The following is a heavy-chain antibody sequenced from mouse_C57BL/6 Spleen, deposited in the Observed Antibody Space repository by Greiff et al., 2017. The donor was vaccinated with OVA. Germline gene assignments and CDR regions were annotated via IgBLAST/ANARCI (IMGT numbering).Heavy chain of an antibody. Sequence: DVQLQESGPGLVKPSQSLSLTCSVTGYSITSGYYWNWIRQFPGNKLEWMGYISYDGSNNYNPSLKNRISITRDTSKNQFFLKLNSVTTEDTATYYCAREGLLLFDYWGQGTTLTVSS. CDR3: AREGLLLFDY. CDR1: GYSITSGYY. J-gene: IGHJ2*01. CDR2: ISYDGSN. V-gene: IGHV3-6*01. D-gene: IGHD2-3*01.